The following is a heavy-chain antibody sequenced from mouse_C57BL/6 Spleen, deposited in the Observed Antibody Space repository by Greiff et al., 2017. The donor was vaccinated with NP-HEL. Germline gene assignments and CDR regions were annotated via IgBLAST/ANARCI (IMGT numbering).Heavy chain of an antibody. CDR2: ISSGGSYT. CDR3: ARPSTIVTFDY. CDR1: GFTFSSYG. V-gene: IGHV5-6*01. J-gene: IGHJ2*01. Sequence: EVKLMESGGDLVKPGGSLKLSCAASGFTFSSYGMSWVRQTPDKRLEWVATISSGGSYTYYPDSVKGRFTISRDNAKNTLYLQMSSLKSEDTAMYYCARPSTIVTFDYWGQGTTLTVSS. D-gene: IGHD2-5*01.